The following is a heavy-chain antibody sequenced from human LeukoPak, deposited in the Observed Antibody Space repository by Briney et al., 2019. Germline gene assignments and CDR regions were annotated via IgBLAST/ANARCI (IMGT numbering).Heavy chain of an antibody. V-gene: IGHV3-74*01. J-gene: IGHJ2*01. CDR1: GFTLSNYW. CDR2: MNSDGSST. Sequence: GGSLRLSCAASGFTLSNYWMHWVRQAPGKGLVWVSRMNSDGSSTTYADFVKGRFTISRDNAKNTLYLQMNSLRAEDTAVYFCAREAAATGAWYFDFWGRGTLVSVSS. CDR3: AREAAATGAWYFDF. D-gene: IGHD6-13*01.